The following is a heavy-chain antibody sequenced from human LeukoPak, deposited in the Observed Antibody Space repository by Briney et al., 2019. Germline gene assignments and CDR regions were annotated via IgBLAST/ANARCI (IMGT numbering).Heavy chain of an antibody. CDR3: ARGYYDSSGYYGDAFDI. V-gene: IGHV3-21*01. CDR2: ISSSSSYI. CDR1: GSTFSSYS. Sequence: GGSLRLSCAASGSTFSSYSMNWVRQAPGKGLEWVSSISSSSSYIYYADSVKGRFTISRDNAKNSLYLQMNSLRAEDTAVYYCARGYYDSSGYYGDAFDIWGQGTMVTVSS. D-gene: IGHD3-22*01. J-gene: IGHJ3*02.